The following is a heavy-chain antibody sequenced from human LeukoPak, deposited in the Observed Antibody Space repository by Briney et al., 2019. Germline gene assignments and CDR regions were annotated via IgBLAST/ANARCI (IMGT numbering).Heavy chain of an antibody. D-gene: IGHD3-9*01. V-gene: IGHV3-23*01. J-gene: IGHJ5*02. CDR2: ISGRSDNT. Sequence: PGGSLRLSCAASGFIFSNYAMYWVRQAPGKGLEWVSAISGRSDNTYYADSVKGRFTLSRDSSKNTLYLQMNSLRADDTAVYYCAKWGDYDVLTGYYVSDLWGQGTLVTVSS. CDR1: GFIFSNYA. CDR3: AKWGDYDVLTGYYVSDL.